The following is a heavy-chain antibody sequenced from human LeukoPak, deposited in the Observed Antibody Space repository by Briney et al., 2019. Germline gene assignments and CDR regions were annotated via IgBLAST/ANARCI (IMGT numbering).Heavy chain of an antibody. CDR1: GFTFSTYT. V-gene: IGHV3-21*01. CDR2: ISGSSSYI. J-gene: IGHJ3*02. Sequence: GGSLRLSCAASGFTFSTYTMNWVRRAPEKGLEWVSSISGSSSYIYYADSVKGRFTISRDNAKNSLYLQTNSLRAEDTAVYYCARDRVLFDDGSGLQIWGQGTMVTVSS. CDR3: ARDRVLFDDGSGLQI. D-gene: IGHD3-22*01.